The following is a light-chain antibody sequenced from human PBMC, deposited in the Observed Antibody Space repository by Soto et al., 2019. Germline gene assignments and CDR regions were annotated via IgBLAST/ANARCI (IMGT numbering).Light chain of an antibody. CDR3: MQSIQVPLT. Sequence: DIVLTQTPLSLSVTTGQPASISCLSSQSLLHNNGKTSLYWYLQKPGQPPQVLIYEVSNRFSGVPDRFSGSGSGTDFTLKISRVEAEDVGIYYCMQSIQVPLTFGQGTRLEIK. CDR2: EVS. CDR1: QSLLHNNGKTS. V-gene: IGKV2D-29*01. J-gene: IGKJ5*01.